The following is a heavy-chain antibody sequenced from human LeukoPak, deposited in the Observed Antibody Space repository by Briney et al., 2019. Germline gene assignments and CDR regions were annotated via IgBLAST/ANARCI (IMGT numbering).Heavy chain of an antibody. CDR1: GYSFTSYW. Sequence: GESLKISCKGSGYSFTSYWISWVRQMPGKGLEWMGRIDPSDSYTNYSPSFQGHVTLSADKSISTAYLQWSSLKASDTAMYYCAKSPIVVVPAAMGGNDYWGQGTLVTVSS. CDR3: AKSPIVVVPAAMGGNDY. J-gene: IGHJ4*02. V-gene: IGHV5-10-1*01. CDR2: IDPSDSYT. D-gene: IGHD2-2*01.